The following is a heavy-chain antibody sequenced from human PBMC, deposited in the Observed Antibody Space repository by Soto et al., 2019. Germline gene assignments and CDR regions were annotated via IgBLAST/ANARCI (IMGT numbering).Heavy chain of an antibody. CDR1: VFTFSSYS. CDR3: ARDDNGAVLIRFYDAFDI. J-gene: IGHJ3*02. Sequence: VGSLRLSCAASVFTFSSYSMHWVRHSPGKGLGWVAVISYDGSNKYYADSVKGRFTISRDNSKNTLYLQMNSLRAEDTAVYYCARDDNGAVLIRFYDAFDIWGQGTRVTVSS. D-gene: IGHD3-10*01. V-gene: IGHV3-30-3*01. CDR2: ISYDGSNK.